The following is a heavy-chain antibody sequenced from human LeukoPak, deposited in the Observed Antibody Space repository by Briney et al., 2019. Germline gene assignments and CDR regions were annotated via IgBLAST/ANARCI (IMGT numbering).Heavy chain of an antibody. CDR1: GFTFDDYG. V-gene: IGHV3-20*04. J-gene: IGHJ3*02. CDR2: VNWNGGST. CDR3: VVLRFLEWLPHDAFDI. D-gene: IGHD3-3*01. Sequence: PGGSLRLSCAASGFTFDDYGMSWVRQAPGKGLEWVSGVNWNGGSTGYADSVKGRFTISRDNAKNSLCLQMNSLRAEDTALYYCVVLRFLEWLPHDAFDIWGQGTMVTVS.